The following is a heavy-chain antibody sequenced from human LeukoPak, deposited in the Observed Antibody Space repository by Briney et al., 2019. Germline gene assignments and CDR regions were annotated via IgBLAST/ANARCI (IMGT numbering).Heavy chain of an antibody. CDR3: ARLSVAAAGT. V-gene: IGHV4-39*07. J-gene: IGHJ3*01. CDR2: IYHSGST. Sequence: SETLSLTCTVSGGSISSSGYYWGWIRQPPGKGLEWIGSIYHSGSTYYNPSLKSRVTISVDTSKNQFSLKLSSVTAADTAVYYCARLSVAAAGTWGQGTMVTVSS. D-gene: IGHD6-13*01. CDR1: GGSISSSGYY.